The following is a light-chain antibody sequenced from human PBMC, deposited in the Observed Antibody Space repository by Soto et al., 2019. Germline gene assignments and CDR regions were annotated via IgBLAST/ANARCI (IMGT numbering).Light chain of an antibody. Sequence: EIVMTQSPDTLSVSPGERATLSCRASQSVGSNLAWYQQKPGQAPSLLIYGASTRATDIPARFSGSGSGTEFTLTISSLQSEDFAVYYCQQYNSWPPLTFGGGTKVEIK. CDR3: QQYNSWPPLT. V-gene: IGKV3-15*01. J-gene: IGKJ4*01. CDR2: GAS. CDR1: QSVGSN.